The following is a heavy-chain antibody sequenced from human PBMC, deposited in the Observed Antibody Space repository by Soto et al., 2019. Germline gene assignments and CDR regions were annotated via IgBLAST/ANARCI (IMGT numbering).Heavy chain of an antibody. V-gene: IGHV3-21*01. J-gene: IGHJ4*02. CDR1: GFTFSSYS. D-gene: IGHD6-19*01. Sequence: EVQLVESGGGLVKPGGSLRLSCAASGFTFSSYSMNWVRQAPGKGLEWVSTITSSSSYIYYADSVKGRFTISRDNAKKSLYLQMNSLRAEDTAVYYCARSQWPPNDYWAQGTLVTVSS. CDR3: ARSQWPPNDY. CDR2: ITSSSSYI.